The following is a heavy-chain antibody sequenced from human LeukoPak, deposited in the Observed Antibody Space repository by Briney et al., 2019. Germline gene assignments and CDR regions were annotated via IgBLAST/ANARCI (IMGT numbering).Heavy chain of an antibody. J-gene: IGHJ4*02. CDR3: ASWLGEYDY. D-gene: IGHD5-12*01. V-gene: IGHV3-23*01. CDR2: ISNSGST. CDR1: GFTFSSYP. Sequence: GGSLRLSCAASGFTFSSYPLNWVRQAPGKGLEWVSVISNSGSTFYADSVQGRFTISRDNSKNTLYLQMNSLSAEDTAVYYCASWLGEYDYWGQGTLVTVSS.